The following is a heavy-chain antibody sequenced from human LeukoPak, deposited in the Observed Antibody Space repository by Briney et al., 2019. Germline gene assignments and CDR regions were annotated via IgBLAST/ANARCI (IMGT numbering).Heavy chain of an antibody. V-gene: IGHV4-39*07. J-gene: IGHJ4*02. D-gene: IGHD4-17*01. CDR1: GGSISSSSYY. Sequence: PSETLSLTCTVSGGSISSSSYYWGWIRQPPGKGLEWIGSIYYSGSTYYNPSLKSRVTISVDTSKNQFSLKLTSVTAADTAVYYCARTNGGYGDYDNFLDYWGQGALVTVSS. CDR2: IYYSGST. CDR3: ARTNGGYGDYDNFLDY.